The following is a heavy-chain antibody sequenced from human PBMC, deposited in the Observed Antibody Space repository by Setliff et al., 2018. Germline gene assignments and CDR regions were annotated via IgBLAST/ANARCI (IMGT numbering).Heavy chain of an antibody. CDR3: AKVKTYYYDSSTLDY. CDR2: ISGSVGST. Sequence: PGGSLRLSCAASGFTFSSYAMSWVRQAPGKGLEWVSAISGSVGSTYYADSVKGRFTISRDNSKNTLYLQMNSLRAEDTAVYYCAKVKTYYYDSSTLDYWCQVTLVTVSS. D-gene: IGHD3-22*01. V-gene: IGHV3-23*01. CDR1: GFTFSSYA. J-gene: IGHJ4*02.